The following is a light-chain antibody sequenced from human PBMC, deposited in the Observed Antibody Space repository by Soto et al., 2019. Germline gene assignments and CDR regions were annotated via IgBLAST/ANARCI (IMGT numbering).Light chain of an antibody. V-gene: IGLV1-51*01. Sequence: QSVLTQPPSVSATPGQKVTISCSGSGSNLGRNYVSWYQQLPGTAPKLLIYDNVYRFSGIPARFSGSKSGTSATLAITGLQTGDEGDYYCGTWDNSLSAYVFGSGNKVTVL. CDR2: DNV. CDR1: GSNLGRNY. J-gene: IGLJ1*01. CDR3: GTWDNSLSAYV.